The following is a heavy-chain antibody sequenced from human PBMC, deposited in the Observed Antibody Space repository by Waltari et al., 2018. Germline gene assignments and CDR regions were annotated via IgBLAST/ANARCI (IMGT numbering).Heavy chain of an antibody. CDR3: ASKGRKQQLVRGDYYYGMDV. Sequence: QVQLVQSGAEVKKPGSSVKVSCKASGGTFSSYTISWVRQAPGQGLEWMGRIIPILGIANYAQKFQGRVTITADKSTSTAYMELSSLRSEDTAVYYCASKGRKQQLVRGDYYYGMDVWGQGTTVTVSS. CDR1: GGTFSSYT. D-gene: IGHD6-13*01. V-gene: IGHV1-69*02. CDR2: IIPILGIA. J-gene: IGHJ6*02.